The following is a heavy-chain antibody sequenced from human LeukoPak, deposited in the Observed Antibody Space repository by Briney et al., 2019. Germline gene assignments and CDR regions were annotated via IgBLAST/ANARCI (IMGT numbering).Heavy chain of an antibody. CDR1: GFTFSSYG. CDR3: AKDSTYWGGDCHAIAEYFQH. D-gene: IGHD2-21*02. CDR2: IWYDGSNN. J-gene: IGHJ1*01. Sequence: AGGSLRLSCAASGFTFSSYGMHWVRQAPGKGLEWVAGIWYDGSNNYYADSVKGRFTSYRDNSKNTLYLQMNSLRAEDRAVYYCAKDSTYWGGDCHAIAEYFQHWGQGNLVTVSS. V-gene: IGHV3-33*06.